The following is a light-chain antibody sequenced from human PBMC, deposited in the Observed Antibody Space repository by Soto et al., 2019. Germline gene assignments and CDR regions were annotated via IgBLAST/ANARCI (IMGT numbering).Light chain of an antibody. CDR2: EVV. Sequence: QSVLTQPPSASGSPGQSVTISCPGTKSDIGVYAFVSWYQHHPGKAPRLIIYEVVQRPSGVPDRFSGSKSGNTASLTVSGLQAADEADYFCKSYAGSNTYVFGSGTKVNVL. J-gene: IGLJ1*01. CDR1: KSDIGVYAF. CDR3: KSYAGSNTYV. V-gene: IGLV2-8*01.